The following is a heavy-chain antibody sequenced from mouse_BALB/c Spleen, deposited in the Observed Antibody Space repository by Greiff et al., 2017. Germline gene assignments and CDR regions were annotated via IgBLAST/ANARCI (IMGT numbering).Heavy chain of an antibody. V-gene: IGHV14-3*02. J-gene: IGHJ4*01. CDR1: GFNIKDTY. D-gene: IGHD6-5*01. CDR2: IDPANGNT. Sequence: VQLQQSGAELVKPGASVKLSCTASGFNIKDTYMHWVKQRPEQGLEWIGRIDPANGNTKYDPKFQGKATITADTSSNTAYLQLSSLTSEDTAVYYCARSTSYHYYAMDYWGQGTSVTVSS. CDR3: ARSTSYHYYAMDY.